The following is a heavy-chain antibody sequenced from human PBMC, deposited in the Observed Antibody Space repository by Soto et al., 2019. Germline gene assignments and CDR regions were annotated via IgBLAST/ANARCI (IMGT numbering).Heavy chain of an antibody. CDR3: ASGASRWYPYFFDS. Sequence: QAQVVQSGAEVRKPGSSVKLSCKASEGTFNSYAIAWVRQAPGQGLEWMGGIIPYYNTLNYAQKFQDRVTITADESTNTVDMELSSLRSDDTAVYFCASGASRWYPYFFDSWAQGTLVTVSS. CDR1: EGTFNSYA. J-gene: IGHJ4*02. CDR2: IIPYYNTL. V-gene: IGHV1-69*01. D-gene: IGHD6-13*01.